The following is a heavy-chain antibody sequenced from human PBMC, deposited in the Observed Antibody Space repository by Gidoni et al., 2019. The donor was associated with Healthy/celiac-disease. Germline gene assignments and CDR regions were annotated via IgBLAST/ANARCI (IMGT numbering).Heavy chain of an antibody. CDR2: IYYSGST. CDR3: VSVGSGSYYWFDP. J-gene: IGHJ5*02. D-gene: IGHD1-26*01. Sequence: QLQLQESGPGLVKPSETLSLTCTVPGGSISSSSYYWGWIRQPPGKGLEWIGSIYYSGSTYYNPSLKSRVTISVDTSKNQFSLKLSSVTAADTAVYYCVSVGSGSYYWFDPWGQGTLVTVSS. V-gene: IGHV4-39*01. CDR1: GGSISSSSYY.